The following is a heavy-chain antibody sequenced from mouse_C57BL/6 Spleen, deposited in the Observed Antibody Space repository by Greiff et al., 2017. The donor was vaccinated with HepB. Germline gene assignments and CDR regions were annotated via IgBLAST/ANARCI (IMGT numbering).Heavy chain of an antibody. CDR1: GYTFTDYE. V-gene: IGHV1-15*01. CDR2: IDPETGGT. CDR3: TRGMVTTRYFDY. J-gene: IGHJ2*01. D-gene: IGHD2-2*01. Sequence: VQVVESGAELVRPGASVTLSCKASGYTFTDYEMHWVKQTPVHGLEWIGAIDPETGGTAYNQKFKGKAILTADKSSSTAYMELRSLTSEDSAVYYCTRGMVTTRYFDYWGQGTTLTVSS.